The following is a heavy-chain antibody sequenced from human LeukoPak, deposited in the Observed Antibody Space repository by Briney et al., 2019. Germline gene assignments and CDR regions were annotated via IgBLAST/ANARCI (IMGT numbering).Heavy chain of an antibody. Sequence: ASVKVSCKASGYTFASYYIHWVRQAPGQGLEWMGIIIPSGGGTSYAQKFQGRVTMTRDMSTSTVYMELSSLSSEDTAVYYCARDPSSTKYYFDYWGQGTLVTVSS. J-gene: IGHJ4*02. CDR2: IIPSGGGT. D-gene: IGHD6-6*01. V-gene: IGHV1-46*01. CDR3: ARDPSSTKYYFDY. CDR1: GYTFASYY.